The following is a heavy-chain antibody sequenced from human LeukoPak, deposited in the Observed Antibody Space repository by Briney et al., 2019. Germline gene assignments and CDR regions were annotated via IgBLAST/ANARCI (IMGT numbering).Heavy chain of an antibody. V-gene: IGHV4-34*01. CDR2: INHSGST. CDR3: ARAPAVAGTRVWFDP. J-gene: IGHJ5*02. Sequence: PSETLSLTCAVYGGPFSDYYWSWIRQPPGKGLEWIGKINHSGSTNYSPSLKSRVTISIDTSKNQFSLKLNSMTAADTAVYYCARAPAVAGTRVWFDPWGQGTLVTVSS. D-gene: IGHD6-19*01. CDR1: GGPFSDYY.